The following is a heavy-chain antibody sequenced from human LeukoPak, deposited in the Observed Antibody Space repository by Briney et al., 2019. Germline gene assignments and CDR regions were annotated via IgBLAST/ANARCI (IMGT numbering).Heavy chain of an antibody. D-gene: IGHD3-16*01. Sequence: PSQTLSLTCSVSGGSISSGGYCWNWIRQQPGKGLEWIGYIDYRGSAYYNLSLKSRVIMSVDTSKNQFSLRVPSATAADTALYSCARAPVLRGVMANWFDPWVRGTLVSVCS. CDR3: ARAPVLRGVMANWFDP. CDR1: GGSISSGGYC. J-gene: IGHJ5*02. CDR2: IDYRGSA. V-gene: IGHV4-31*02.